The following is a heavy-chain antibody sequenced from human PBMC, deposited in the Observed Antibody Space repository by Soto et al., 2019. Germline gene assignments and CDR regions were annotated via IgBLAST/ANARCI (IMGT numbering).Heavy chain of an antibody. Sequence: QVQLVQSGAEVKKPGASVKVSCKASGYTFTSYDINWVRQATGQGLEWMGWMNPNSGNTGYAQKFQGRVTMTRNTSISTAYRELSSLRSEDTAVYYCARPLDSSSWHDRSLAYWGQGTLVTVSS. CDR2: MNPNSGNT. CDR3: ARPLDSSSWHDRSLAY. V-gene: IGHV1-8*01. CDR1: GYTFTSYD. D-gene: IGHD6-13*01. J-gene: IGHJ4*02.